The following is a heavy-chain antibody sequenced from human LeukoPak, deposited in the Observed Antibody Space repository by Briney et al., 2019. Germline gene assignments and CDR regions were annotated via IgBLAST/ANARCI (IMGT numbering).Heavy chain of an antibody. V-gene: IGHV4-34*01. Sequence: ESLRLSCAASGFTFTTYWMSWVRQAPGKGLEWIGEINHSGSTNYNPSLKSRVTISVDTSKNQFSLKLSSVTAADTAVYYCARRRALVTMVRGVIIPWFDPWGQGTLVTVSS. CDR1: GFTFTTYW. CDR2: INHSGST. CDR3: ARRRALVTMVRGVIIPWFDP. J-gene: IGHJ5*02. D-gene: IGHD3-10*01.